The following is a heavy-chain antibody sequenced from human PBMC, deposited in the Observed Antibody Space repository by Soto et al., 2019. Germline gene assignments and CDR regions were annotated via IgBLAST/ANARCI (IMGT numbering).Heavy chain of an antibody. V-gene: IGHV3-21*01. J-gene: IGHJ3*02. CDR1: EFTFSSYS. Sequence: EVQLVESGGGLVKPGGSMRLSCAASEFTFSSYSMNWVRQAPGKGLEWVSSISSSSSYIYYADSVKGRFTISRDNAKNSLYLQMNSLGAEDTAVYYCARCNDYGHYVGVSDAFAIWGQGTMVTVSS. D-gene: IGHD4-17*01. CDR3: ARCNDYGHYVGVSDAFAI. CDR2: ISSSSSYI.